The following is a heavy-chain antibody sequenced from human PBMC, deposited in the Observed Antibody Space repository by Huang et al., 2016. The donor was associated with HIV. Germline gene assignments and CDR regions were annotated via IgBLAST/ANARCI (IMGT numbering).Heavy chain of an antibody. V-gene: IGHV3-74*01. CDR2: IKMDGSST. D-gene: IGHD3-10*01. CDR1: GFTFSSYW. J-gene: IGHJ4*02. CDR3: ARGSRQGKYYYGSGTAY. Sequence: EVQLVESGGGLVQPGGSLRLSCAASGFTFSSYWMHWVRQVPGKGRWWVSQIKMDGSSTSYADSGKVRFTISRDNAKNTLYLQMNSLRAEDTAVYYCARGSRQGKYYYGSGTAYWGQGTLVTVSS.